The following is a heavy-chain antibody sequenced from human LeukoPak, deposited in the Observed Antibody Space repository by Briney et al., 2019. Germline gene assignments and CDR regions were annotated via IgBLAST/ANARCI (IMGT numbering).Heavy chain of an antibody. CDR1: GGSISSSSYY. D-gene: IGHD6-13*01. V-gene: IGHV4-39*01. Sequence: PSETLSLTCTVSGGSISSSSYYWGWIRQPPGKGLEWIGSISYSGSTYYNPSLKSRVTISVDTSKNHFSLKLTSVTAADTAVYYCARHDEYSSNHVGLDYWGQGTLVTVSS. CDR2: ISYSGST. CDR3: ARHDEYSSNHVGLDY. J-gene: IGHJ4*02.